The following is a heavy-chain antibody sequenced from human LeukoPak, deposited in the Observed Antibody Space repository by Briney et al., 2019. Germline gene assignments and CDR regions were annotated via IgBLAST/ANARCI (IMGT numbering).Heavy chain of an antibody. D-gene: IGHD2-2*01. Sequence: ASVKVSCKAARYTFTSYGISWVRQAPGQGLEWLGWISAYNGNTNYAQKLQGRVTMTTDTSTSTAYMELRSLRSDDTAVYYCARSLGYCSSTSCSFDYWGQGTLVTVSS. V-gene: IGHV1-18*01. CDR1: RYTFTSYG. CDR2: ISAYNGNT. CDR3: ARSLGYCSSTSCSFDY. J-gene: IGHJ4*02.